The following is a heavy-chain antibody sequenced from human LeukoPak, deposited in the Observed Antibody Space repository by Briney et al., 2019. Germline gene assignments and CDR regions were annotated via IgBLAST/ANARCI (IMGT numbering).Heavy chain of an antibody. D-gene: IGHD3-22*01. Sequence: GASVKVSCKASGYTFTGYYMHWVRQAPGQGLEWMGWINPNSGGTNYAQKFQGRVTMTRDTSISTAYMELSRLRSDDTAVYYCARDRSRSSGYYYGTFDYWGQGTLVTVSS. CDR3: ARDRSRSSGYYYGTFDY. CDR1: GYTFTGYY. J-gene: IGHJ4*02. V-gene: IGHV1-2*02. CDR2: INPNSGGT.